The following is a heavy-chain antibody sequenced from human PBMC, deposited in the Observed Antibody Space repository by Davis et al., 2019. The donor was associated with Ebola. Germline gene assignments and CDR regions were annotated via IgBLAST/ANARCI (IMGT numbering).Heavy chain of an antibody. J-gene: IGHJ4*02. CDR3: ARDLSGDNILCPDY. V-gene: IGHV1-2*02. D-gene: IGHD1-26*01. CDR1: GYTFNAHY. CDR2: IKLNSGGT. Sequence: ASVKVSCKTSGYTFNAHYVHWVRQAPGQGLEWMGWIKLNSGGTNYAQRFQDRVTMTRDTSISTAYMELSSLTSDDTAVYYCARDLSGDNILCPDYWGQGTLVTVSS.